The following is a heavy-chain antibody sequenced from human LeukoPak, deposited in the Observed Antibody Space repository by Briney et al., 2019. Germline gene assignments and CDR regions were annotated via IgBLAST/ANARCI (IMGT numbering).Heavy chain of an antibody. CDR2: ISYDGSNK. J-gene: IGHJ4*02. Sequence: AGGSLRLSCAASGFTFSSYAMHWVRQAPGKGLEWVAVISYDGSNKYYADSVKGRFTISRDNSKNTLYLQMNSLRAEDTAVYYCARGAPATMVRGVIIWDFDYWGQGTLVTVSS. D-gene: IGHD3-10*01. CDR1: GFTFSSYA. V-gene: IGHV3-30-3*01. CDR3: ARGAPATMVRGVIIWDFDY.